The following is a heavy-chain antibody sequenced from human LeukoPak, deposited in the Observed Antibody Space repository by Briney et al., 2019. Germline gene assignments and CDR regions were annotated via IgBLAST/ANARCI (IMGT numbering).Heavy chain of an antibody. CDR1: GFTFSSYE. Sequence: GGSLRLSCAASGFTFSSYEMNWVRQAPGKGLEWVSYISSSGSTIYYADSVKGRFTISRDNSKNTLYLQMNSLRGEDTAVYYCARDSSGWYFGWFDPWGQGTLVTVSS. CDR2: ISSSGSTI. J-gene: IGHJ5*02. D-gene: IGHD6-19*01. CDR3: ARDSSGWYFGWFDP. V-gene: IGHV3-48*03.